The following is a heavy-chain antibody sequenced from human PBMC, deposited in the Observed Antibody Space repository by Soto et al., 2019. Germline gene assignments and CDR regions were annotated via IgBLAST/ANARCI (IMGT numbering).Heavy chain of an antibody. V-gene: IGHV1-69*01. J-gene: IGHJ4*02. CDR3: ARVPTYVSTSGYYFDY. CDR1: GGTFSSYA. D-gene: IGHD2-2*01. CDR2: IIPIFGTA. Sequence: QVQLVQSGAEVKKPGSSVKVSCKASGGTFSSYAISWVRQAPGQGLEWMGGIIPIFGTANYAQKFQGRVTITADESTSTAYMELTSLRSEDTAVYYCARVPTYVSTSGYYFDYWGQGTLVTVSS.